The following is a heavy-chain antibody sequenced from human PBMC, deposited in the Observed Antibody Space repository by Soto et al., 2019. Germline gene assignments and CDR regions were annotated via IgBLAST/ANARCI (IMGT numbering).Heavy chain of an antibody. V-gene: IGHV4-34*01. D-gene: IGHD3-3*01. CDR2: INHSGST. CDR1: GGSFSCYY. J-gene: IGHJ6*02. CDR3: ARGGYYDFWSGYYTNYYHYGMDV. Sequence: PLETLSLTCAVYGGSFSCYYWSWIRQPPGKGLGWIGEINHSGSTNYNPSLKSRVTISVDTSKNQFSLKLSSVTAADTAVYYCARGGYYDFWSGYYTNYYHYGMDVWGQGTTVTVSS.